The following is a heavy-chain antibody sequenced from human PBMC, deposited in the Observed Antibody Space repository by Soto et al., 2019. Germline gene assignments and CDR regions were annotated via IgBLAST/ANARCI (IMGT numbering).Heavy chain of an antibody. J-gene: IGHJ6*02. Sequence: GGSLRLSCAASGFSFVNYAMNWVRQAPGKGLEWVSGLSGSGTSTYYADSVKGRFTISRDNAKNSLYLQMNSLRAEDTAVYYCAGSRLYYDFWSGYYRGHGMDVWGQGTTVTVSS. CDR3: AGSRLYYDFWSGYYRGHGMDV. V-gene: IGHV3-23*01. D-gene: IGHD3-3*01. CDR1: GFSFVNYA. CDR2: LSGSGTST.